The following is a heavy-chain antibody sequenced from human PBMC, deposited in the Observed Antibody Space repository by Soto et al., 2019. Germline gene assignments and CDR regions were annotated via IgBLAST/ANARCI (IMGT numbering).Heavy chain of an antibody. CDR3: ATRYRYVHF. J-gene: IGHJ4*02. CDR1: GYAFTGYY. D-gene: IGHD5-18*01. Sequence: GASVKVSCKSSGYAFTGYYIHWVRQAPGQGLEWMGWINPNSGDTNYAQKFQGRVTMTRDTSFSTAYMELSSLRSDDTAVYYCATRYRYVHFWGQGTLVTVSS. V-gene: IGHV1-2*02. CDR2: INPNSGDT.